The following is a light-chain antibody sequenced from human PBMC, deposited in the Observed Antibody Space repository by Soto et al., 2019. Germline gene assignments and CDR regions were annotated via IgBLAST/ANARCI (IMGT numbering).Light chain of an antibody. J-gene: IGKJ5*01. CDR3: QQLNSYPIT. CDR1: QSISSY. CDR2: AAS. Sequence: DIQMTQSPAPLSASVGDRVTITCRASQSISSYLNWYQQKPGKAPKLLIYAASSLQSGVPSRFSGSGSGTDCTLTISSLQPEDFATYYCQQLNSYPITFGQGTRLEIK. V-gene: IGKV1-39*01.